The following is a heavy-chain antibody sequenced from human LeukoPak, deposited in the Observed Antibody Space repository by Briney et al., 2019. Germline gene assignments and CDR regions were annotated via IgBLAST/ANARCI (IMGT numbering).Heavy chain of an antibody. J-gene: IGHJ4*02. CDR2: IYTSGST. CDR1: GGSISSDSYY. Sequence: PSETLSLTCNVSGGSISSDSYYWTWIRQPAGKGLGWIGRIYTSGSTNYNPSLKSRVTISVDTSKTQFSLNLSSVTAADTAVYYCARDPDTAMVEGDYWGQGTLVTVSS. V-gene: IGHV4-61*02. D-gene: IGHD5-18*01. CDR3: ARDPDTAMVEGDY.